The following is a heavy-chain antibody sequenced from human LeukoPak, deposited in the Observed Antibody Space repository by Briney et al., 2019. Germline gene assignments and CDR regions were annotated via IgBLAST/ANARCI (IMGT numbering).Heavy chain of an antibody. D-gene: IGHD3-22*01. CDR1: GGSFSGYY. Sequence: SETLSLTCAVYGGSFSGYYWSWIRQPPGKGLEWIGEINHSGSTNYNPSLKSRVTISVDTSKNQFSLKLSSVTAADTAVYYCARGSRFGYYYDSSGYYWTPLPYFDYRGQGTLVTVSS. CDR2: INHSGST. J-gene: IGHJ4*02. V-gene: IGHV4-34*01. CDR3: ARGSRFGYYYDSSGYYWTPLPYFDY.